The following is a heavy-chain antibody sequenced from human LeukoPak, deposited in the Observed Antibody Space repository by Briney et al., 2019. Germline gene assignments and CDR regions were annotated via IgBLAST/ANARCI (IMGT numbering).Heavy chain of an antibody. V-gene: IGHV3-48*03. D-gene: IGHD3-10*01. CDR3: ASITMVRGVPGGMDV. J-gene: IGHJ6*02. CDR1: GFTFSNYD. Sequence: PGGSLRLSCAASGFTFSNYDMNWVREAPGKGLEWVSHISRSGNTIYYGDSVKGRFTISRDNAKNSLYLQMNSLRAEDTAVYYCASITMVRGVPGGMDVWGQGTTVTVSS. CDR2: ISRSGNTI.